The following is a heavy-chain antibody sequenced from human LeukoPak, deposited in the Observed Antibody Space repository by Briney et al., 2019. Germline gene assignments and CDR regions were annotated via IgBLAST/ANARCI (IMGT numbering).Heavy chain of an antibody. CDR2: IYTSGST. J-gene: IGHJ5*02. V-gene: IGHV4-4*09. CDR3: ATSYDAKRAPYDL. CDR1: GGSISSYC. D-gene: IGHD3-3*01. Sequence: SETPSLTCTVSGGSISSYCWSWVRQPPGKGLEWIGYIYTSGSTDYNPSLKSRVTMSADTSKNQLSMELRFLTAADTAVYYCATSYDAKRAPYDLWGQGTLVTVSS.